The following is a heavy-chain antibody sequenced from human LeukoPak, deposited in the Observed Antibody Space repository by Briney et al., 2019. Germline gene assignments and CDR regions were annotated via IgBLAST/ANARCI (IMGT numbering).Heavy chain of an antibody. Sequence: SETLSLTCTVSRGSVSSGDYYWTWIRQPPGKGLEWIGYISYSGSTNYNPSLKSRVAISIDTSKNQISLKLSSVTAADTAVYYCARGKDDRNYVWFDPWGQGTLVTVSS. CDR3: ARGKDDRNYVWFDP. D-gene: IGHD1-7*01. CDR2: ISYSGST. V-gene: IGHV4-61*08. CDR1: RGSVSSGDYY. J-gene: IGHJ5*02.